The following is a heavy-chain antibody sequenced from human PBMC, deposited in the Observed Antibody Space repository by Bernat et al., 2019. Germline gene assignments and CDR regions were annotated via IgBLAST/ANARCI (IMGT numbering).Heavy chain of an antibody. V-gene: IGHV3-48*01. CDR2: ISSSTTTI. CDR3: ARLPQRGGRAVAGTDH. D-gene: IGHD6-19*01. Sequence: EVQLVESGGGLVQPGGSLRLSCAASGFTFTSYTMSWVRQAPAKGLEWVSCISSSTTTIYYADSVKGRFTISRDNAKNSLFLQMDSLRAEDTAVYYCARLPQRGGRAVAGTDHWGQGTLVTVSS. CDR1: GFTFTSYT. J-gene: IGHJ4*02.